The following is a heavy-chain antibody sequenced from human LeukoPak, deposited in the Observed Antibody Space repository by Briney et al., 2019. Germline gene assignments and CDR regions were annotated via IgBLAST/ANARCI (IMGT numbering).Heavy chain of an antibody. V-gene: IGHV3-21*04. CDR1: GFTFSSYS. CDR3: ARDYGDYLDAFDI. J-gene: IGHJ3*02. Sequence: GGSLRLSCAASGFTFSSYSMNWVRQAPGKGLEWVSSISSSSSYIYYADSVKGRFTISRDNAKNSLYLQMNSLRAEDTAVYYCARDYGDYLDAFDIWGQGTMVTVSS. CDR2: ISSSSSYI. D-gene: IGHD4-17*01.